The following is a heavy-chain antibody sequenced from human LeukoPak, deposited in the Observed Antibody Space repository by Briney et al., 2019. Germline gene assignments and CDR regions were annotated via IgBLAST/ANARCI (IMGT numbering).Heavy chain of an antibody. V-gene: IGHV4-59*01. Sequence: SETLSLTCTVSGGSISSYYWSWIRQPPGKGLEWIGYIYYSGSTNYNSSLRSRVTISVDTSKNQFSLKLRSVTAADTAVYYCARVTGYMIEDYFDYWGQGTLVTVSS. D-gene: IGHD3-22*01. J-gene: IGHJ4*02. CDR3: ARVTGYMIEDYFDY. CDR2: IYYSGST. CDR1: GGSISSYY.